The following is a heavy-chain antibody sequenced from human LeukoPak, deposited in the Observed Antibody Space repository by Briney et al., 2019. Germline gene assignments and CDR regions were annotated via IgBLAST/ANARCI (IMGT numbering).Heavy chain of an antibody. D-gene: IGHD3-10*01. CDR2: IYPGDSDT. J-gene: IGHJ5*02. V-gene: IGHV5-51*01. CDR3: ARLDEGPMVRGVMRYIWFDP. Sequence: GESLKISCKGSGYSFTSYWIGWVRQMPGKGLEWMGIIYPGDSDTRYSPSFQGQVTISADKSISTAYLQWSSLKASDTAMYYCARLDEGPMVRGVMRYIWFDPWGQGTLVTVSS. CDR1: GYSFTSYW.